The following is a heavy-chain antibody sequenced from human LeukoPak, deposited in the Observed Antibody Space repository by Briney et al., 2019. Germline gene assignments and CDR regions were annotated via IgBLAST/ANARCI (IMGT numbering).Heavy chain of an antibody. CDR2: IYYSGST. V-gene: IGHV4-31*03. J-gene: IGHJ3*02. Sequence: SETLSLTCTVSGGSISSGGYYWSWIRQHPGKGLEWIGYIYYSGSTYYNPSLKSRVTISVDTSKNQFSLKLSSVTAADTAVYYCATRPLVLTGAFDIWGQGTMVTVSS. CDR3: ATRPLVLTGAFDI. CDR1: GGSISSGGYY. D-gene: IGHD2-8*02.